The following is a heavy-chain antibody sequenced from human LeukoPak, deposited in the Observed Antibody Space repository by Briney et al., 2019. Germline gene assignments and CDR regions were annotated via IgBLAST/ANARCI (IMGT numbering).Heavy chain of an antibody. V-gene: IGHV5-51*01. CDR3: AGARNGDYRWDY. Sequence: GESLKISCRDSGYSFTNYWIGWVRQMPGKGVEWMGIIHAADSHTKYSPSFQGQVTISVDKSISTAYLQWSGLKASDTAIYYCAGARNGDYRWDYWGQGTLVTVSS. D-gene: IGHD4-17*01. CDR1: GYSFTNYW. CDR2: IHAADSHT. J-gene: IGHJ4*02.